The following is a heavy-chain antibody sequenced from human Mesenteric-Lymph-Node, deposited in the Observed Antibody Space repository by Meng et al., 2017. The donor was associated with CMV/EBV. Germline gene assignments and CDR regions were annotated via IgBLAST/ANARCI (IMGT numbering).Heavy chain of an antibody. V-gene: IGHV3-30-3*01. CDR2: ISYDGSNK. J-gene: IGHJ4*02. CDR3: TTERITGTSPIDY. D-gene: IGHD1-7*01. Sequence: GGSLRLSCAASGFIFSDYAVHWVRQAPGKGLEWVAVISYDGSNKFYTDSVKGRFTISRDNSESTLSLQMNSLRAEDTAVYYCTTERITGTSPIDYWGQGTLVTVSS. CDR1: GFIFSDYA.